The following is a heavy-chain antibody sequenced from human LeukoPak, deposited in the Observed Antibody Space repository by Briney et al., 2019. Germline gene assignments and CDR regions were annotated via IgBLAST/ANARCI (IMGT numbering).Heavy chain of an antibody. J-gene: IGHJ4*02. Sequence: GRSLRLSCTASGFTFGDYAMSWVRQAPGQGLGWVGFIRSKAYGGTTEYAASVKGRFTISRDDSKSIAYLQMNSLKTEDTAVYYCTRAAGDSSPFDYWGQGTLVTVSS. D-gene: IGHD7-27*01. CDR3: TRAAGDSSPFDY. CDR2: IRSKAYGGTT. CDR1: GFTFGDYA. V-gene: IGHV3-49*04.